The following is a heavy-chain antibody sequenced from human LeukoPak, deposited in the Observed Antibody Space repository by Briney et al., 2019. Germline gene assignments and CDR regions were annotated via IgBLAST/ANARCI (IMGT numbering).Heavy chain of an antibody. CDR1: GGSISSSSYY. D-gene: IGHD2-15*01. Sequence: SETLSLTCTVSGGSISSSSYYWGWIRQPPGKGLEWIGSIYYSGSTYYNPSLKSRVTISVDTSKNQFSLKLSSVTAADTAVYYCARVPPYCSGGSCYSGEGYFDYWGQGTLVTVSS. J-gene: IGHJ4*02. CDR3: ARVPPYCSGGSCYSGEGYFDY. V-gene: IGHV4-39*07. CDR2: IYYSGST.